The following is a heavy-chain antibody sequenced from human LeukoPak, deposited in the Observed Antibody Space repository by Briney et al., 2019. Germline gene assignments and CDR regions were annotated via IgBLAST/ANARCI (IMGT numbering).Heavy chain of an antibody. J-gene: IGHJ4*02. CDR3: ARGLVAADEYFDY. D-gene: IGHD2-15*01. V-gene: IGHV3-30*04. CDR2: ISYDGSNK. CDR1: GFTFSSYA. Sequence: GRSLRLSCAASGFTFSSYAMHWVRQAPGKGLEWVAVISYDGSNKYYADSVKGRFTISRDNSKNTLYLQMNSLRAEDTAVYYCARGLVAADEYFDYWGQGTLVTVSS.